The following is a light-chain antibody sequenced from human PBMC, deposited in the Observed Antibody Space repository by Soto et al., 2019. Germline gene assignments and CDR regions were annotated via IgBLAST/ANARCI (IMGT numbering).Light chain of an antibody. CDR3: QTWDTGIRVV. CDR2: LNSDGSH. CDR1: SGHSSYA. J-gene: IGLJ2*01. Sequence: QPVLTQSPSASASLGASVKLTCTLSSGHSSYAIAWHQQQREKGPRYLMKLNSDGSHSKGDGIPDRFSGSSSGAERYLTISSLQSEDEADYYCQTWDTGIRVVFGGGPKLTVL. V-gene: IGLV4-69*01.